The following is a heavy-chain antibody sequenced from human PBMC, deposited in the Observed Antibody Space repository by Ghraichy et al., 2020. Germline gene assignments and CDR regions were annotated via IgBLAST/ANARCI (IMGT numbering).Heavy chain of an antibody. CDR3: AHENYDYYGSGSYGDYYYYMDV. Sequence: SGPTLVKPTQTLTLTCTFSGFSLSTSGVGVGWIRQPPGKALEWLALIYWDDDKRYSPSLKSRLTITKDTSKNQVVLTMTNMDPVDTATYYCAHENYDYYGSGSYGDYYYYMDVWGKGTTVTVSS. CDR2: IYWDDDK. V-gene: IGHV2-5*02. CDR1: GFSLSTSGVG. J-gene: IGHJ6*03. D-gene: IGHD3-10*01.